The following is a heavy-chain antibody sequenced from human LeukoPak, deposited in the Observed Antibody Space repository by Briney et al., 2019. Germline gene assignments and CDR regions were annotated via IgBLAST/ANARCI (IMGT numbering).Heavy chain of an antibody. Sequence: GASVKVSCKASGYTFTGYYMHWVRQAPGQGLEWMGRINPNSGGTKYAQKFQGRVTMTRDTSISTAYMELSRLRSDDTAVYYCARDLSVLRLPGGWFDPWGQRTLVTVSS. CDR2: INPNSGGT. J-gene: IGHJ5*02. CDR3: ARDLSVLRLPGGWFDP. D-gene: IGHD2-15*01. V-gene: IGHV1-2*06. CDR1: GYTFTGYY.